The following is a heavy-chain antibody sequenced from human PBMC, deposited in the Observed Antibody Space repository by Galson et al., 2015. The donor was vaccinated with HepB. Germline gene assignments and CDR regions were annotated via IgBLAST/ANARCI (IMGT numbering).Heavy chain of an antibody. J-gene: IGHJ6*02. D-gene: IGHD1-7*01. CDR3: ARGLRNWNSVMMPTYGMDV. CDR2: IYSAGYK. CDR1: GFTVSSNY. V-gene: IGHV3-66*01. Sequence: SLRLSCAASGFTVSSNYMSWVRQAPGKGLEWVSLIYSAGYKYSADSVTGGFTFSRDNSKNRRFFQWNTLRVEDTAVYYFARGLRNWNSVMMPTYGMDVWGQGTTVIVSS.